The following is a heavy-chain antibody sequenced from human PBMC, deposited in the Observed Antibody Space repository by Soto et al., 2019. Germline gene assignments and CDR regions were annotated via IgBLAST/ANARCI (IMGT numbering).Heavy chain of an antibody. V-gene: IGHV1-69*01. CDR3: SRVTSIHVYCTGGTCSFDY. D-gene: IGHD2-8*02. Sequence: QVQLVQSGAEVKKPGSSVKVSCKASGGTFNNYAIHWVRQAPGQGLEWVGGIIPVFGTTKYAPKFQGRVTLTADVSTTTVYLEVNSLVSEDSAMHYCSRVTSIHVYCTGGTCSFDYWGQGTLVTVSS. CDR2: IIPVFGTT. J-gene: IGHJ4*02. CDR1: GGTFNNYA.